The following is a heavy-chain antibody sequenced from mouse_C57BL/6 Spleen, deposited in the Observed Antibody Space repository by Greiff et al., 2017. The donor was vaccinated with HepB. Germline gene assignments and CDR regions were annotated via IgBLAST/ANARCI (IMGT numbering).Heavy chain of an antibody. V-gene: IGHV1-64*01. CDR1: GYTFTSYW. Sequence: QVQLQQPGAELVKPGASVKLSCKASGYTFTSYWMHWVKQRPGQGLEWIGMIHPNSGSTNYNEKFKSKATLTVDKSSSTAYMQLSSLTSEDSAVYYCALITTVKGPFAYWGQGTLVTVSA. CDR2: IHPNSGST. D-gene: IGHD1-1*01. CDR3: ALITTVKGPFAY. J-gene: IGHJ3*01.